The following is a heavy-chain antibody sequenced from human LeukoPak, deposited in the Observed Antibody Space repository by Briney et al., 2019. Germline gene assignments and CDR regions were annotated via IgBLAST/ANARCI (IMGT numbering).Heavy chain of an antibody. Sequence: SVKVSCKASGGSFSSYVITWVRQAPGQGLEWMGRIIPVLGVSNFAQKFEGRVTITADTSTSTAYMELRSLRSDDTAVYYCARQWGSGWYLGDAFDIWGQGTMVTVST. V-gene: IGHV1-69*04. CDR2: IIPVLGVS. J-gene: IGHJ3*02. CDR1: GGSFSSYV. CDR3: ARQWGSGWYLGDAFDI. D-gene: IGHD6-19*01.